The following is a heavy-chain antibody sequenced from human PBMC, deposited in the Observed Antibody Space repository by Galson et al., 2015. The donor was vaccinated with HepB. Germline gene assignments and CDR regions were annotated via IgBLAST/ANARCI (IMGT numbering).Heavy chain of an antibody. D-gene: IGHD1-20*01. CDR3: ATSATITGTTRWFDP. CDR1: GGTFSSYT. Sequence: SVKVSCKASGGTFSSYTINWVRQAPGQGLEWMGEIIPMFGSANYAHKFQGRVTFIADESTRTAYMELSSLRSEDAAVYYCATSATITGTTRWFDPWGQGTLVTVSS. V-gene: IGHV1-69*13. J-gene: IGHJ5*02. CDR2: IIPMFGSA.